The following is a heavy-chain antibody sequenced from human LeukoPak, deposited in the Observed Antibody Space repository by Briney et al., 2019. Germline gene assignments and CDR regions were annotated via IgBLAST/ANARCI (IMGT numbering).Heavy chain of an antibody. CDR2: IGTAGDT. D-gene: IGHD5-24*01. CDR1: GFTFSSYD. CDR3: AKGAVEMATRFDP. J-gene: IGHJ5*02. V-gene: IGHV3-13*01. Sequence: PGGSLRLSCAASGFTFSSYDMHWVRQATGKGLEWVSAIGTAGDTYYPGSVKGRFTISSDNSNSTLYLQMNSLRAEDTAVYYCAKGAVEMATRFDPWGQGTLVTVSS.